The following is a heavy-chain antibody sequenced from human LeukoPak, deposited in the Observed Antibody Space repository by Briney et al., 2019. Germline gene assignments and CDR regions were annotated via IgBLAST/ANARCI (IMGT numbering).Heavy chain of an antibody. CDR2: IESKAAGETT. D-gene: IGHD2-2*01. J-gene: IGHJ5*02. CDR3: ARDPNCSSTSCYVGWFDP. CDR1: GFTFSNAW. Sequence: PGGSLRLSCAASGFTFSNAWMSWVRQAPGKGLEWVGRIESKAAGETTHYAAPVKGRFTISRDDSKNTLYLEMNSLRSEDTAVYYCARDPNCSSTSCYVGWFDPWGQGTLVTVSS. V-gene: IGHV3-15*04.